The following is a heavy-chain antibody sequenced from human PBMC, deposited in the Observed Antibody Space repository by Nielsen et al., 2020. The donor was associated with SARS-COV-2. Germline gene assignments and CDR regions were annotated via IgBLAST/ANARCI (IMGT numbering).Heavy chain of an antibody. D-gene: IGHD6-19*01. J-gene: IGHJ4*02. CDR3: ARHTLGYSSGWYY. V-gene: IGHV3-48*03. Sequence: GGSLRLSCAASGFTFSSYEMNWVRQAPGKGLEWVSYISSSGSTYYADSVKGRFTISRDNSKNTLYLQMNSLRAEDTAVYYCARHTLGYSSGWYYWGQGTLVTVSS. CDR1: GFTFSSYE. CDR2: ISSSGST.